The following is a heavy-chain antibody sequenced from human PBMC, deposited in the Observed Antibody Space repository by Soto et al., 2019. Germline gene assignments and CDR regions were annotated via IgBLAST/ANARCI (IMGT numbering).Heavy chain of an antibody. CDR1: GFTFSSYA. CDR2: ISGSGGST. CDR3: AKDRVPGEYSGSYSSLTGAYFDY. Sequence: GGSLRLSCAASGFTFSSYAMSWVRQAPGKGLEWVSAISGSGGSTYYADSVKGRFTISRDNSKNTLYLQMNSLRAEDTAVYYCAKDRVPGEYSGSYSSLTGAYFDYWGQGTLVTVSS. D-gene: IGHD1-26*01. V-gene: IGHV3-23*01. J-gene: IGHJ4*02.